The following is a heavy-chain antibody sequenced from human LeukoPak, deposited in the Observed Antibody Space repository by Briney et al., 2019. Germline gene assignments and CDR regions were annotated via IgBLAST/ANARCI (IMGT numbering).Heavy chain of an antibody. V-gene: IGHV3-48*03. CDR3: ARVQGSGLPRWY. CDR2: ISSSGSTI. D-gene: IGHD2-15*01. CDR1: GFTFSSYE. Sequence: GGSLRLSCAASGFTFSSYEMNWVRQAPGKGLEWVSYISSSGSTIYYADSVKGRFTISRDNAKNSLYLQMNSLRAEDTAVYYCARVQGSGLPRWYWGQGTLVSVSS. J-gene: IGHJ4*02.